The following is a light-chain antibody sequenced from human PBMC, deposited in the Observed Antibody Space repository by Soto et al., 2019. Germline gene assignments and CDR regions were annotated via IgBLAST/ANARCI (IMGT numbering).Light chain of an antibody. CDR1: QSVNSTF. CDR3: HQYGSSPLT. V-gene: IGKV3-20*01. Sequence: EIVLTQSPGTLSLSPGERATLSCRASQSVNSTFLAWYQQKPGQAPRLLIYSASSRATGIPDRFSGSGSGTDFTLTISRLEPEDFAVYYCHQYGSSPLTFGPGTKVDNK. CDR2: SAS. J-gene: IGKJ3*01.